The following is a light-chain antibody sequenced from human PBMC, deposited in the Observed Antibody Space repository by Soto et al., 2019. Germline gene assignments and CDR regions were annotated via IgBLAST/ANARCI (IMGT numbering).Light chain of an antibody. CDR2: NVS. V-gene: IGLV2-14*01. Sequence: QSALTQPASVSGSPGQSITLSCTGTSSDVGGYNYVSWYQQHPGKAPKLIIYNVSNRPSGVYNRFSGSKSGNTASLTISGLQAEDEGHYYCSSFTSSNTVLFGGGTQLTVL. J-gene: IGLJ7*01. CDR3: SSFTSSNTVL. CDR1: SSDVGGYNY.